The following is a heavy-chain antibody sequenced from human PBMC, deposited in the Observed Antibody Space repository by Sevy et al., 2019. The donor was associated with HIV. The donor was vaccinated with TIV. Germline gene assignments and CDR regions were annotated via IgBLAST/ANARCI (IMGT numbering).Heavy chain of an antibody. V-gene: IGHV3-23*01. Sequence: PGGSLRLSCAASGFTFSSYAMSWVRQAPGKGLEWVSAISGSGGSTYYADSVKGRFTISRDNSKNTLYLQMNSLRAEDTAVYYCAKDQDLRGWLQGAAFDIWGQGTMVTVSS. CDR3: AKDQDLRGWLQGAAFDI. CDR1: GFTFSSYA. D-gene: IGHD3-10*01. CDR2: ISGSGGST. J-gene: IGHJ3*02.